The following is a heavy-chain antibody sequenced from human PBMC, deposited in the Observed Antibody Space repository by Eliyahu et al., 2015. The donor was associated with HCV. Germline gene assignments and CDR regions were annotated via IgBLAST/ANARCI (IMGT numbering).Heavy chain of an antibody. CDR1: GFTFSNYA. CDR3: ATVRGGGIGYYYDY. J-gene: IGHJ4*02. CDR2: ISGGGDFI. V-gene: IGHV3-23*01. D-gene: IGHD3-22*01. Sequence: EVQLLESGGGSVQPGGSLRLSXXASGFTFSNYALNWIRQAPGKGLEWVSAISGGGDFIYYADSVKGRFTISRDNSKSTLYLQMNSLRAEDTALYFCATVRGGGIGYYYDYWGQGTLVTVSS.